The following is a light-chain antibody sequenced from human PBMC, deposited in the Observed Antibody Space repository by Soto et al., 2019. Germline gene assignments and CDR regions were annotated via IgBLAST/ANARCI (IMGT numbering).Light chain of an antibody. CDR3: QQYGGSPIT. Sequence: DIVLTQSPGTLTLSPGERATLSRRASQSLSSNNLAWYQQRPGQSPRLLISGASMRASGVPVRFIGSGSGTDFTLTITRLEPEDFAVYYCQQYGGSPITFGLGTRLEIK. CDR1: QSLSSNN. J-gene: IGKJ5*01. V-gene: IGKV3-20*01. CDR2: GAS.